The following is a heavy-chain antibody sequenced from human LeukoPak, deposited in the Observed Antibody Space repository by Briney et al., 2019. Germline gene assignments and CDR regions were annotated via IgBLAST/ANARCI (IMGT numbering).Heavy chain of an antibody. CDR2: IYYSGST. CDR3: ARGPSSLLWFGGKRFDP. CDR1: GGSISSSSYY. Sequence: PSETLSLTCTVSGGSISSSSYYWGWIRQPPGKGLEWIGSIYYSGSTYYNPSLKSRVTISVDTSKNQFSLKLSSVTAADTAVYYCARGPSSLLWFGGKRFDPWGQGTLVTVSS. J-gene: IGHJ5*02. V-gene: IGHV4-39*01. D-gene: IGHD3-10*01.